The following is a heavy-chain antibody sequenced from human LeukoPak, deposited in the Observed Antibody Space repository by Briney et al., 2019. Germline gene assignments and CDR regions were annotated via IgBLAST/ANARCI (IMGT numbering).Heavy chain of an antibody. CDR1: GFTFSSYA. D-gene: IGHD3-10*01. CDR3: AKDYYGSGSYEFDY. Sequence: GGSLRLSCAASGFTFSSYAMSWVRQAPGKGLEWVSAISGSGGSTYYADSVKGRLTISRDNSKNTLYLQMNSLRAEDTAVYYCAKDYYGSGSYEFDYWGQGTLVTVSS. V-gene: IGHV3-23*01. J-gene: IGHJ4*02. CDR2: ISGSGGST.